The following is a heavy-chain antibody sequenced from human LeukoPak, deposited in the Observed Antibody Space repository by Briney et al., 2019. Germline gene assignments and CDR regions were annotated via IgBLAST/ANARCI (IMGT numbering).Heavy chain of an antibody. V-gene: IGHV1-8*01. Sequence: GASVKVSCKASGYTFTSYDINWVRQATGQGLEWMGWMNPNSGNTGYARKFQGRVTMTRNTSISTAYMELSSLRSEDTAVYYCARGFLIGSSWYRYYYYYYMDVWGKGTTVTISS. CDR3: ARGFLIGSSWYRYYYYYYMDV. J-gene: IGHJ6*03. CDR2: MNPNSGNT. CDR1: GYTFTSYD. D-gene: IGHD6-13*01.